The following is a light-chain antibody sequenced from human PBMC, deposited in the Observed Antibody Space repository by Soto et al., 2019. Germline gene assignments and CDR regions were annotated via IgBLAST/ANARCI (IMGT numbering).Light chain of an antibody. CDR1: NSNIGNKD. CDR2: DNH. Sequence: QSVLTQPPSLSAAPGQKVTISCSGSNSNIGNKDVSWYQQFPGTAPKLLIYDNHRRPSGIPDRFSASKSGTLATLAITGLQTGDEANYYCGTWDSSLSVVVFGGGTKVTVL. V-gene: IGLV1-51*01. CDR3: GTWDSSLSVVV. J-gene: IGLJ2*01.